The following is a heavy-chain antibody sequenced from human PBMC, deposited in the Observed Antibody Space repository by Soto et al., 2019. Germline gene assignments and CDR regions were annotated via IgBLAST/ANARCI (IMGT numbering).Heavy chain of an antibody. V-gene: IGHV3-30-3*01. CDR1: GFTFSSYA. CDR3: ARGAPSGYYYVFDI. CDR2: ISYDGSNK. J-gene: IGHJ3*02. Sequence: PGGSLRLSCAASGFTFSSYAMHWVRQAPGKGLEWVAVISYDGSNKYYADSVKGRFTISRDNSKNTLYLQMNSLRAEDTAVYYCARGAPSGYYYVFDIWGQGTMVTVSS. D-gene: IGHD3-22*01.